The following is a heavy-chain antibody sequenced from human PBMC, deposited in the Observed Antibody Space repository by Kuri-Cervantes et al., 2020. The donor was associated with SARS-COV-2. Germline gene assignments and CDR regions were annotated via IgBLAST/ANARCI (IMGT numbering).Heavy chain of an antibody. V-gene: IGHV1-2*02. CDR2: INPNSGGT. CDR3: ARDAGQWLGDNWFDP. Sequence: ASVKVSCKASGYTFTGYYMHWVRQAPGQGLEWMGWINPNSGGTNYAQKFQGRVTMTRDTSISTAYMELSRLRSDDTAVYYCARDAGQWLGDNWFDPWGQGTLVTV. J-gene: IGHJ5*02. D-gene: IGHD6-19*01. CDR1: GYTFTGYY.